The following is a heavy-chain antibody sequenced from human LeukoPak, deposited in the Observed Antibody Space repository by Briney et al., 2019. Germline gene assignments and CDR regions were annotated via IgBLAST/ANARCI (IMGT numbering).Heavy chain of an antibody. Sequence: GGSLRLSCAASGFTFSSYGMHWVRQAPGKGLEWVAVISYDGSNKYYADSVKGRFTISRDNSKNTLYLQMNSLRAEDTAVYYCARAQVDTAMPTGSWGQGTLVTVSS. D-gene: IGHD5-18*01. CDR3: ARAQVDTAMPTGS. CDR2: ISYDGSNK. CDR1: GFTFSSYG. J-gene: IGHJ5*02. V-gene: IGHV3-30*03.